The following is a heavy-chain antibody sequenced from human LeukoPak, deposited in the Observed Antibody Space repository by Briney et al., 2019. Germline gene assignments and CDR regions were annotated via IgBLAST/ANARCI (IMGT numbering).Heavy chain of an antibody. D-gene: IGHD3-9*01. J-gene: IGHJ4*02. CDR3: VRDPDYDILTGYSRPRLYYFDY. CDR2: IYHSGST. V-gene: IGHV4-38-2*02. CDR1: GYSISSGYY. Sequence: SETLSLTCTVSGYSISSGYYWGWIRQPPGKGLEWIGSIYHSGSTYYNPSLKSRVTISVDTSKNQFSLKLSSVTAADTAVYYCVRDPDYDILTGYSRPRLYYFDYWGQGTLVTVSS.